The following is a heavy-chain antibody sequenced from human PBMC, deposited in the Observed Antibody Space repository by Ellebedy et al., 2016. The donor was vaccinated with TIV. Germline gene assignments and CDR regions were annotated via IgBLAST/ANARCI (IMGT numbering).Heavy chain of an antibody. J-gene: IGHJ4*02. CDR2: ISGFEQTT. D-gene: IGHD6-13*01. Sequence: PGGSLRLSCAASGFTFSSYAMSWVRQAPEKGLEWVSGISGFEQTTHYADSVEGRFAISRDNSKNTLYLQMNSLRVEDTAVYYCTKDSGFVAALGTGYWGPGTLVTVSS. V-gene: IGHV3-23*01. CDR3: TKDSGFVAALGTGY. CDR1: GFTFSSYA.